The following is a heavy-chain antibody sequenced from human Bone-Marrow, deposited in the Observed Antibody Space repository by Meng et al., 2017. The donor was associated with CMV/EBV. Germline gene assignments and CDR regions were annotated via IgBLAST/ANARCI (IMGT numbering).Heavy chain of an antibody. J-gene: IGHJ6*02. CDR3: AKDHGYSSSWRYYYYGMDV. V-gene: IGHV3-23*01. CDR2: ISGSGGST. CDR1: GFTFSNYG. Sequence: GESLKISCAASGFTFSNYGMHWVRQAPGKGLEWVSAISGSGGSTYYADSVKGRFTISRDNSKNTLYLQMNSLRAEDTAVYYCAKDHGYSSSWRYYYYGMDVCGQGTTVTVSS. D-gene: IGHD6-13*01.